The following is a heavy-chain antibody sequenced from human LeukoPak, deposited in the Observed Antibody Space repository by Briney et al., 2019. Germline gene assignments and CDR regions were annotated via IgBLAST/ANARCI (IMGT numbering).Heavy chain of an antibody. V-gene: IGHV3-11*04. Sequence: GGSLRLSCAASGFTFSDYYMSWIRQAPGKGLEWVSDISSSGTNMYYADSVKDRFTISRDNAKNSLFLQMNSLRAEDTAVYYCVRELHNTWYIDSWGQGTLVTVSS. CDR2: ISSSGTNM. D-gene: IGHD1-1*01. CDR3: VRELHNTWYIDS. CDR1: GFTFSDYY. J-gene: IGHJ4*02.